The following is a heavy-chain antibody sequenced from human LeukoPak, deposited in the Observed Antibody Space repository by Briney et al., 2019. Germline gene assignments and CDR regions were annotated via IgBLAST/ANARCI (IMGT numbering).Heavy chain of an antibody. V-gene: IGHV1-46*01. D-gene: IGHD5-12*01. CDR3: ARVGYGQTKTYFDY. J-gene: IGHJ4*02. CDR2: INTSGGST. CDR1: GCTFTSYF. Sequence: ASVKVSCKASGCTFTSYFMPWVRQAPGQGLEGRGKINTSGGSTKYAQKFLGRVTMTRDTSTSTVYMELSRLRYEDTAVYYCARVGYGQTKTYFDYWGQGTLVTVSS.